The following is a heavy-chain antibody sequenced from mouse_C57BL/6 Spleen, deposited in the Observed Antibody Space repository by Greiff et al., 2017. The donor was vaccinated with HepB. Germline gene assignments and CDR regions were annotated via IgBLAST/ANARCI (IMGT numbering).Heavy chain of an antibody. D-gene: IGHD2-5*01. Sequence: VQLQQSGAELVRPGASVKLSCKASGYTFTDYYINWVKQRPGQGLEWIARIYPGSGNTYYNEKFKGKATLTAEKSSSTAYMQLSSLTSEDSAVYFCANSNFDYWGQGTTLTVSS. CDR2: IYPGSGNT. V-gene: IGHV1-76*01. CDR1: GYTFTDYY. J-gene: IGHJ2*01. CDR3: ANSNFDY.